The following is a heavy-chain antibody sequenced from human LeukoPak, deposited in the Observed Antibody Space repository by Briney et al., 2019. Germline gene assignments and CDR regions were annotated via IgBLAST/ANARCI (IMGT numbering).Heavy chain of an antibody. CDR1: GFTFSSYG. D-gene: IGHD5-24*01. CDR3: ALRTDGYIHH. J-gene: IGHJ1*01. CDR2: IWYDGSNK. Sequence: GGSLRLSCAASGFTFSSYGMHGVRQAPGKGLEWVAVIWYDGSNKYYADSVKGRFTISRDNSKNTLYLQMNSLRAEDTAVYYCALRTDGYIHHWGQGTLVTVSS. V-gene: IGHV3-33*01.